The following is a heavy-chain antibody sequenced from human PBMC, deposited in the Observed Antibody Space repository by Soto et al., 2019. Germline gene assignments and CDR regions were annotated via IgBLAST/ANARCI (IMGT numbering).Heavy chain of an antibody. CDR3: ARGASHGSGRNTFNY. J-gene: IGHJ4*02. Sequence: QVQLQQWGAGLLKPSGTLSLNCAVSGGSFSVHYWSWIRHYPGKGLEWIGEISHTGSANYNPSLSRRVTVSVDPSKNRLSLKLISVTAADAAVYYCARGASHGSGRNTFNYWGQGTVVTVSS. CDR2: ISHTGSA. D-gene: IGHD3-10*01. V-gene: IGHV4-34*01. CDR1: GGSFSVHY.